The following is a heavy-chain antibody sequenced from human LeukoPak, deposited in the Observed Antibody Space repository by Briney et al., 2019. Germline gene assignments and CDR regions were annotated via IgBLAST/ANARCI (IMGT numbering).Heavy chain of an antibody. CDR1: DSPFTSYP. J-gene: IGHJ4*02. Sequence: GGPRQISWQGSDSPFTSYPIGWAGQLPGKGLEGMGIIEPGDSDTRNRPSFQGQVTISADKSNSTAYLQWSSLKAPDTAMYYCARPNTHYYFDYWGQGTLVAVSS. CDR2: IEPGDSDT. V-gene: IGHV5-51*01. CDR3: ARPNTHYYFDY.